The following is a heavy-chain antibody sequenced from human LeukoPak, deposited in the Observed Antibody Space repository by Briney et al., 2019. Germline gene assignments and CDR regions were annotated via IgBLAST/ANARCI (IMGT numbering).Heavy chain of an antibody. CDR3: ARAVSPKYSSSWLSRKNNWFDP. CDR1: GGSISSYY. CDR2: INHSGST. Sequence: SETLSLTCTVSGGSISSYYWSWIRQPPGKGLEWIGEINHSGSTNYNPSLKSRVTISVDTSKNQFSLKLSSVTAADTAVYYCARAVSPKYSSSWLSRKNNWFDPWGQGTLVTVSS. V-gene: IGHV4-34*01. D-gene: IGHD6-13*01. J-gene: IGHJ5*02.